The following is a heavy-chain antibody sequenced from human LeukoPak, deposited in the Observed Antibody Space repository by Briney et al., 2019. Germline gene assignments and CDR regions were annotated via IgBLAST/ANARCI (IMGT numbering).Heavy chain of an antibody. D-gene: IGHD5-18*01. CDR2: ISNSGST. CDR1: GGSISSYY. J-gene: IGHJ5*02. CDR3: SRGGYIYGGHNWFDP. Sequence: SETLSLTCTLSGGSISSYYWSWIRQPPGKGLEWIGYISNSGSTNYNPSLKSRVTISVDTSKNQFSLRLSSVTAADTAVYYCSRGGYIYGGHNWFDPWGQGTLVTVSS. V-gene: IGHV4-59*01.